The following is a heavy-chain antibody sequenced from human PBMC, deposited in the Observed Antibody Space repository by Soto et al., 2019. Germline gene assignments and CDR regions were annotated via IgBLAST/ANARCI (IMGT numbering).Heavy chain of an antibody. CDR1: GGSISETYW. J-gene: IGHJ4*02. D-gene: IGHD6-19*01. CDR2: ISYRGTT. Sequence: QVQLQESGPGLVEPSETLSLTCAVSGGSISETYWWSWVRQPPGKGLEWIGEISYRGTTHYNPSLSSRVTISMDTSRNQISLTLISVTAADSASYYCARHIGVTGTRGFDYCGQGTLVTVSS. V-gene: IGHV4-4*02. CDR3: ARHIGVTGTRGFDY.